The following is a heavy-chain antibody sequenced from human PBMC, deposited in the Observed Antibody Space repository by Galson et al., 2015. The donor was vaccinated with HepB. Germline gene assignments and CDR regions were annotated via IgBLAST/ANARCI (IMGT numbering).Heavy chain of an antibody. CDR3: ASGNSGGILTGSVGFGY. CDR1: GFIVSNKY. D-gene: IGHD3-9*01. CDR2: IYSGGRT. Sequence: SLRLSCAASGFIVSNKYMSWVRQAPGKGLEWVSLIYSGGRTYYADSVKGRFTISRDSSGDTLYLQMDSLRADDTAVYYCASGNSGGILTGSVGFGYWGQGTLVTVSS. V-gene: IGHV3-53*01. J-gene: IGHJ4*02.